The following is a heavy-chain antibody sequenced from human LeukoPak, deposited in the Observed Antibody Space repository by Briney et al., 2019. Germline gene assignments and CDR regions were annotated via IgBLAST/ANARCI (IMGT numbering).Heavy chain of an antibody. CDR2: IYYSGST. CDR3: ARHLPSITSGYFDY. J-gene: IGHJ4*02. CDR1: GDSISRSTYY. V-gene: IGHV4-39*07. D-gene: IGHD3-10*01. Sequence: PSETLSLTCSVSGDSISRSTYYWAWIRQSPGKGPEWVGTIYYSGSTYYNPSLKSRVTISVDTSKNQFSLRLSSVTAADTAVYYCARHLPSITSGYFDYWGQGALVTVSS.